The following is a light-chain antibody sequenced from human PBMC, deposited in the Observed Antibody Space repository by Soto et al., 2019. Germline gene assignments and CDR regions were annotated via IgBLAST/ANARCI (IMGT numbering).Light chain of an antibody. V-gene: IGLV8-61*01. CDR1: SGSVSTSYF. Sequence: QTVVTQEPSFSVSPGGTVTLTCGLSSGSVSTSYFPSWYQQTPGQSPRTLIYSTNTRSPGVPDRFSGSILGNKAALTITGAQADDESGYYCVLYMGSGISVFGGGTKLTVL. CDR3: VLYMGSGISV. J-gene: IGLJ2*01. CDR2: STN.